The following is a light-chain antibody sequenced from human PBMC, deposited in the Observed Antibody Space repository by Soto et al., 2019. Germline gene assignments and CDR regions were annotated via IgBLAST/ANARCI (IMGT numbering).Light chain of an antibody. Sequence: QPVLTQSSSASASLGSSVKLICTLSSGHSSYIIAWHQQQPGKAPRYLMKLEGSGSYNKGSGVPDRFSGSSSGADRYLTISNLQSEDEADYYCETWDSNTVVFGGGTQLTVL. J-gene: IGLJ2*01. CDR2: LEGSGSY. V-gene: IGLV4-60*03. CDR3: ETWDSNTVV. CDR1: SGHSSYI.